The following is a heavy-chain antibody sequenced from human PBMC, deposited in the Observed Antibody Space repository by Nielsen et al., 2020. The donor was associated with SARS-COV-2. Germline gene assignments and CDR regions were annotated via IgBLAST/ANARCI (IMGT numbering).Heavy chain of an antibody. CDR2: ISSSSSYI. CDR1: GLTFSNYA. D-gene: IGHD5-18*01. J-gene: IGHJ3*02. CDR3: ARTTAMVTSHAFDI. Sequence: GGSLRLSCAASGLTFSNYAMNWVRQAPGKGLEWVSSISSSSSYIYYADSVKGRFTISRDNAKNSLYLQMNSLRAEDTAVYYCARTTAMVTSHAFDIWGQGTMVTVSS. V-gene: IGHV3-21*01.